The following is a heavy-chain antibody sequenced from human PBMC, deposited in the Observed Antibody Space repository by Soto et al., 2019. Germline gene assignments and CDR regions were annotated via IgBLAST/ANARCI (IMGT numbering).Heavy chain of an antibody. D-gene: IGHD3-10*01. CDR3: ARHRSMVRGVVYFDY. Sequence: SETLSLTCTVSGGSISSYYWSWIRQPPGKGLEWIGYIYYSGSTNYNPSLKSRVTISVDTSKNQFSLKLSSVTAADTAVYYCARHRSMVRGVVYFDYWGQGALVTVSS. V-gene: IGHV4-59*08. J-gene: IGHJ4*02. CDR1: GGSISSYY. CDR2: IYYSGST.